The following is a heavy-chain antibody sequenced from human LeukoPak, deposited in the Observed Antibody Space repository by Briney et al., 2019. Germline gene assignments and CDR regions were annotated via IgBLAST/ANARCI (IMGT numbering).Heavy chain of an antibody. CDR1: GFTFGSYA. V-gene: IGHV3-43*01. Sequence: PGGSLRLSCAASGFTFGSYAMHWVRQAPGKGLEWVSLISWDGGSTYYADSVKGRFTISRDNSKNSLYLQMNSLRTEDTALYYCAKDWGGYYDSSGYYDYWGQGTLVTVSS. J-gene: IGHJ4*02. CDR3: AKDWGGYYDSSGYYDY. CDR2: ISWDGGST. D-gene: IGHD3-22*01.